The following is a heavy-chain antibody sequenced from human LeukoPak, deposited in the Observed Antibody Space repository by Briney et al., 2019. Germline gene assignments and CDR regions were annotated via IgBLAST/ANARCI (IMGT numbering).Heavy chain of an antibody. CDR2: ISSYNGNT. CDR3: ARDRGVLYYYDSSGYADY. V-gene: IGHV1-18*01. Sequence: ASVKVSCKASGYTFTSYGISWVRQAPGQGLEWMGWISSYNGNTNYAQNLQGRVTMTTDTSTSTAYMELRSLRSDDTAVYYCARDRGVLYYYDSSGYADYWGQGTLVTVSS. J-gene: IGHJ4*02. D-gene: IGHD3-22*01. CDR1: GYTFTSYG.